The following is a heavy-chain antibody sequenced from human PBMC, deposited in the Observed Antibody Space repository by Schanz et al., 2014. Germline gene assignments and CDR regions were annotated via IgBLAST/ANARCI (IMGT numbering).Heavy chain of an antibody. CDR3: ARAPRVVTHNWFDP. D-gene: IGHD3-3*01. CDR2: INTNTGNP. J-gene: IGHJ5*02. V-gene: IGHV7-4-1*02. Sequence: QVLLVQSGSELKKPGASVKVSCKASGYTYTTYAMNWVRQAPGQGLEWMGWINTNTGNPTYAQGFTGRFVFSLDTSVSTAYLQISSLKAEDTAVYYCARAPRVVTHNWFDPWGQGTLVTVSS. CDR1: GYTYTTYA.